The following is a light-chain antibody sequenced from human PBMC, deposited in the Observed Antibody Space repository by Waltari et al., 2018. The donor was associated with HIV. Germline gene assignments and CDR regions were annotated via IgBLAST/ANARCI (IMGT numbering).Light chain of an antibody. CDR2: KDR. J-gene: IGLJ3*02. V-gene: IGLV3-27*01. Sequence: SYELTQPSSVSVSPGQTARITCSGDVLAKKYARWFKQKPGQAPVLVIYKDRERPSGIPERFSGSSSGTTVTLTISGAQVEDEAYYYCYSAADNNLVFGGGTKLTVL. CDR1: VLAKKY. CDR3: YSAADNNLV.